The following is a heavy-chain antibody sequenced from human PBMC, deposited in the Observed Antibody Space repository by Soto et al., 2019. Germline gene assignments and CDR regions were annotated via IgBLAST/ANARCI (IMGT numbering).Heavy chain of an antibody. Sequence: LRLSCAASGFTFGSYEMNWVRQAPGKGLEWVSYISSSGSIIYYADSVKGRFTLSRDNDKHSLYLQMHSLRDEDTAIYYCAREELTGFLDYWGQGALVTVSS. D-gene: IGHD3-10*01. V-gene: IGHV3-48*03. CDR2: ISSSGSII. CDR3: AREELTGFLDY. CDR1: GFTFGSYE. J-gene: IGHJ4*02.